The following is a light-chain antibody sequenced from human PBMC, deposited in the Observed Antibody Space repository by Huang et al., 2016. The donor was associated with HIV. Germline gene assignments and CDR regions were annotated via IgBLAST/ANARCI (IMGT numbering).Light chain of an antibody. J-gene: IGKJ1*01. V-gene: IGKV1-6*01. CDR1: QGIGND. CDR2: GAS. CDR3: LQDYNYPRT. Sequence: AIQMTQSPASLSASVGDRVTVTCRASQGIGNDLVWYQQKPGKAPKPLIYGASSLQSGVPSRFSGRGSGTDFTLTISSLQPEDFATYYCLQDYNYPRTFGQGTKVEIK.